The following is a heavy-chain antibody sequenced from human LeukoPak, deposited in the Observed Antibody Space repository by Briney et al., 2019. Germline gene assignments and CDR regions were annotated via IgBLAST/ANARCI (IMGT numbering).Heavy chain of an antibody. CDR1: GYTFTGYY. V-gene: IGHV1-2*02. Sequence: ASVKVSCKASGYTFTGYYMHWVRQAPGQGPEWMGWINPNSGGTNYAQKFQGRVTMTRDTSISTAYMELSRLRSDDTAVYYCARDMAYCGGDCYSGSIDFDIWGQGTMVTVSS. J-gene: IGHJ3*02. D-gene: IGHD2-21*02. CDR2: INPNSGGT. CDR3: ARDMAYCGGDCYSGSIDFDI.